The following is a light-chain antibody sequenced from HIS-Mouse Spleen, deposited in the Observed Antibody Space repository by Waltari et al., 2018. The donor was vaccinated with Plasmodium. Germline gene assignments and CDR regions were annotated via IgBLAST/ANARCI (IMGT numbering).Light chain of an antibody. CDR2: AAS. CDR1: QSVSSN. CDR3: QQYNNWSFT. V-gene: IGKV3-15*01. Sequence: EIVTTHSPPTLSVSPGERATLSCRASQSVSSNLAWYQQKHGQAPRLLIFAASTRATAIPARVSGSGSGTEFTLTISSLQAEDFAVYYCQQYNNWSFTFGPGTKVDIK. J-gene: IGKJ3*01.